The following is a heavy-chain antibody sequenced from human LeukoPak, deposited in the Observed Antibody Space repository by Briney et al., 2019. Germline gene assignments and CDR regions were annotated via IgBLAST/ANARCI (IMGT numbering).Heavy chain of an antibody. V-gene: IGHV3-23*01. CDR3: AKDKPAYCSGGSCYYFDY. Sequence: GGSLRLSCAASGFTFSSYAMSWVRQAPGKGLEWVSAISGSGGSTYYADSVKGRFTISRDNSKNTLYLQMNSLRAEDAAVYYCAKDKPAYCSGGSCYYFDYWGQGTLVAVSS. CDR1: GFTFSSYA. D-gene: IGHD2-15*01. CDR2: ISGSGGST. J-gene: IGHJ4*02.